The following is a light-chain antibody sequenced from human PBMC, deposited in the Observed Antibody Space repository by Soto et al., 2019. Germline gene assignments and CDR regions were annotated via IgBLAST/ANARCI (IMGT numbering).Light chain of an antibody. V-gene: IGLV2-14*01. CDR2: DVS. CDR1: NSDVGGYNY. Sequence: QSVLTQPASVSGSPGQSITISCTGTNSDVGGYNYVSWYQQHPGKAPKLMIYDVSNRPSGVSNRFSGSKSGNTASLTISGLQAEDEADYYCSSYTSSSTLVFGGGTQLTVL. J-gene: IGLJ7*01. CDR3: SSYTSSSTLV.